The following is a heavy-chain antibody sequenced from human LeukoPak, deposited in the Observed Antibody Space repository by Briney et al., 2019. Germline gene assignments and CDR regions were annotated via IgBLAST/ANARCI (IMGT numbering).Heavy chain of an antibody. V-gene: IGHV3-74*01. D-gene: IGHD1-26*01. CDR3: VRALGGSDDY. CDR1: GFIFRDHS. J-gene: IGHJ4*02. CDR2: INPDGST. Sequence: GGSLRLSCAASGFIFRDHSMHWARQIPGKGLVWVSRINPDGSTNYADSVKGRFTISRDNAKNTLYLQMKSLRVVDSSLYFCVRALGGSDDYWGQGTLVTVSS.